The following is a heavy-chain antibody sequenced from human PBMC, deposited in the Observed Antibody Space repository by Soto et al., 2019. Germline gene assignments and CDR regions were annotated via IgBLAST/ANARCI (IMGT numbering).Heavy chain of an antibody. CDR3: ARDRIVVVPAAMFWFDP. CDR1: GFTFSSYS. J-gene: IGHJ5*02. D-gene: IGHD2-2*01. V-gene: IGHV3-21*01. Sequence: GGSLRLSCAASGFTFSSYSMNWVRQAPGKGLEWVSSISSSSSYIYYADSVKGRFTISRDNAKNSLYLQMNSLRAEDTAVYYCARDRIVVVPAAMFWFDPWSQGTLVTVSS. CDR2: ISSSSSYI.